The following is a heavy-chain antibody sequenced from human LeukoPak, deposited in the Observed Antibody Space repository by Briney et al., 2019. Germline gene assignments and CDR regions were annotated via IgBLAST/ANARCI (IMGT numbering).Heavy chain of an antibody. V-gene: IGHV4-61*02. CDR3: ARALREPRSLRYYFDY. CDR1: GGSISSSSYY. CDR2: IYASGST. Sequence: SETLSLTCTVSGGSISSSSYYWSWTRQPAGKGLEWIGRIYASGSTNYNPSLKSRVTISVDSSKNQFSLKLSSVTAADTAVYYCARALREPRSLRYYFDYWGQGTLVTVSS. J-gene: IGHJ4*02. D-gene: IGHD1-26*01.